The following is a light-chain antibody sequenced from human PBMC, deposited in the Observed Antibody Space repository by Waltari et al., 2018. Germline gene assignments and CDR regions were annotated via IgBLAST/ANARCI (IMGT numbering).Light chain of an antibody. J-gene: IGKJ3*01. CDR3: QHYDNWSGA. CDR1: QNVNNN. Sequence: EIVMTQSPATLSVSLGDRATLSCRASQNVNNNLAWYQQKPGKAPRLLIYGASTRATGIPARFSGSGSGTEFTLTISSLQSEDFAVYYCQHYDNWSGAFGPGTKVDIQ. V-gene: IGKV3-15*01. CDR2: GAS.